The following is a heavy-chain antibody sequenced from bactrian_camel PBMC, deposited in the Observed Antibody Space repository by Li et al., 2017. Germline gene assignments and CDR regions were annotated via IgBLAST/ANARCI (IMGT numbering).Heavy chain of an antibody. CDR2: LVGGNG. CDR1: GITYEVNC. Sequence: QVQLVESGGGSVQAGASLRLTCVASGITYEVNCLAWFRQVPGKKREGVACLVGGNGTYSDSVKGRFAVSQDNAKKTVYLEMNRLKPEDTAVYYCAAQQRWMQVSRCPGPGFWGQGTQVTVS. J-gene: IGHJ4*01. CDR3: AAQQRWMQVSRCPGPGF. D-gene: IGHD1*01. V-gene: IGHV3S53*01.